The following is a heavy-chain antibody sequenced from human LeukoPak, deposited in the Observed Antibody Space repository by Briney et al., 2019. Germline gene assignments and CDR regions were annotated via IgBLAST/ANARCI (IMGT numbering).Heavy chain of an antibody. Sequence: PGGSLRLSCAASGFTFSSFGMHWVRQAPGKGLEWVAVIWYDASNRYYADSVKGRFTISRDNSKNTLFLQMNGLRDDETAVYYCVRGVGVSRFNYFDPWGQGTLVIVSS. V-gene: IGHV3-33*01. D-gene: IGHD6-13*01. J-gene: IGHJ5*02. CDR2: IWYDASNR. CDR3: VRGVGVSRFNYFDP. CDR1: GFTFSSFG.